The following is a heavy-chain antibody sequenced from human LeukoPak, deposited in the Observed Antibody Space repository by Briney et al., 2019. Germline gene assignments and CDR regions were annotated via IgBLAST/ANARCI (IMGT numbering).Heavy chain of an antibody. J-gene: IGHJ4*02. D-gene: IGHD3-3*01. CDR1: GFTFSSYS. Sequence: PGESLRLSCAASGFTFSSYSMNWVRQAPGKGLEWVSSISSSSSYIYYADSVKGRFTISRDNAKNSLYLQMNSLRAEDTAVYYCARVGGRGYYDFWSGYQDNYYFDYWGQGTLVTVSS. CDR2: ISSSSSYI. V-gene: IGHV3-21*01. CDR3: ARVGGRGYYDFWSGYQDNYYFDY.